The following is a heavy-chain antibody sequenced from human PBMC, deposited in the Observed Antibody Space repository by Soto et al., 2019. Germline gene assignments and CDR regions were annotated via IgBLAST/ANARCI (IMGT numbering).Heavy chain of an antibody. CDR3: ARELTEAVAGPYFDY. V-gene: IGHV6-1*01. CDR1: GDSVSSNNAA. CDR2: TYYRSKWYN. J-gene: IGHJ4*02. D-gene: IGHD6-19*01. Sequence: SQTLSLTCVISGDSVSSNNAAWNWIRQSPSRGLEWLGRTYYRSKWYNDYAVSVKSRITINPDTSKNQFSLQLNSVTPEDTAVHYCARELTEAVAGPYFDYWGQGTLVTVSS.